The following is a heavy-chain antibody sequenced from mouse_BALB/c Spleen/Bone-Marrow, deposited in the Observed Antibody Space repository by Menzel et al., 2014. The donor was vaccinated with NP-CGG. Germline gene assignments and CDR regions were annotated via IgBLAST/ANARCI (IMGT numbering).Heavy chain of an antibody. J-gene: IGHJ2*01. CDR3: ARYRLGTYFDF. CDR1: GFNIKDTY. D-gene: IGHD2-14*01. V-gene: IGHV14-3*02. Sequence: VQLQQSGAELVKPGASVKLSCTASGFNIKDTYMHWVKQRPEQGLEWIGRIDPANGNAKYDPKFQGKATITADTSSNTACLQLSSLSSEDTAVYYCARYRLGTYFDFWGQGTTPTVSS. CDR2: IDPANGNA.